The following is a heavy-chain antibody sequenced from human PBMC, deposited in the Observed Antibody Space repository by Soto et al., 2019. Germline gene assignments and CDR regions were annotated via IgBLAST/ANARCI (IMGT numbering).Heavy chain of an antibody. J-gene: IGHJ4*02. CDR1: GGSISSFNW. V-gene: IGHV4-4*02. Sequence: QVQLRESGPGLVKPSGTLSLTCVVSGGSISSFNWWSWIRQSPGKGLEWIGEIYHFGNTNYNPSLESRLTISMDKSKHHFSLRLTSVTAADTALYYCATRSGYYDSWGQGTVVIVSS. CDR2: IYHFGNT. D-gene: IGHD1-26*01. CDR3: ATRSGYYDS.